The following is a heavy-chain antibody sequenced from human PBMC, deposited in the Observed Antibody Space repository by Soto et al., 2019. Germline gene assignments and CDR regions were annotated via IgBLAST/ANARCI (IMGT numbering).Heavy chain of an antibody. CDR3: ARDVPLPALGIFTEDYFDY. J-gene: IGHJ4*02. D-gene: IGHD7-27*01. Sequence: SETLSLTCTVSGGSISSYYWSWIRQPPGKGLEWIGYIYYSGSTNYNPSLKSRVTISVDTSKNQFSRKLSSVTAADTAVYYCARDVPLPALGIFTEDYFDYWGQGTLVTVSS. CDR1: GGSISSYY. CDR2: IYYSGST. V-gene: IGHV4-59*01.